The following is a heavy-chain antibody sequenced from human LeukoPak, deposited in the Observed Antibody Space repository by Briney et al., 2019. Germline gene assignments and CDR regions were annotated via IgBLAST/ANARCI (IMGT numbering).Heavy chain of an antibody. CDR2: IKSAGSGT. CDR3: AKDYFGSLEY. J-gene: IGHJ4*02. CDR1: GFDFSVAW. V-gene: IGHV3-74*03. Sequence: GGSLRLSCAASGFDFSVAWMHWVRQAPGEGLVWVSVIKSAGSGTAYADSVKGRFTISRDNAKNTVCLQMNSLRDEDTAVYYCAKDYFGSLEYWGQGTLVAVSS. D-gene: IGHD2/OR15-2a*01.